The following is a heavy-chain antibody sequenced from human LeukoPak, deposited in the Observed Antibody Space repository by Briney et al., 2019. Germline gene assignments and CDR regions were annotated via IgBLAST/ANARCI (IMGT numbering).Heavy chain of an antibody. Sequence: ASVKVSCKVPGYTLTELSMHWVRQAPGKGLEWMGGFDPEDGETVYAQKFQGRVTMTEDTSTDTACMELSSLRSEDTAVYYCATGISHYDRSGYYRSDTFDLWGQGTMVTVSS. CDR3: ATGISHYDRSGYYRSDTFDL. CDR1: GYTLTELS. J-gene: IGHJ3*01. D-gene: IGHD3-22*01. V-gene: IGHV1-24*01. CDR2: FDPEDGET.